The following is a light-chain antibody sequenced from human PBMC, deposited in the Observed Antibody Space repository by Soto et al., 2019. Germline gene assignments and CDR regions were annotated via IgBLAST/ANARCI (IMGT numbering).Light chain of an antibody. J-gene: IGKJ4*01. CDR1: QSVSTY. Sequence: EIVLTHSPATRSLSPGERATLSCRASQSVSTYFAWYQQKPGQAPRLLIYDASNRATGIPARFSGSVSGTEFTLTISGLEPEDFAVYYCQQRSNWPPAFGGGTEVEIK. CDR2: DAS. V-gene: IGKV3-11*01. CDR3: QQRSNWPPA.